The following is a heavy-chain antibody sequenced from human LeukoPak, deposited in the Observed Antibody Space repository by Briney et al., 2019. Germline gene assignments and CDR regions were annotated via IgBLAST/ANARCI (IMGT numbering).Heavy chain of an antibody. CDR1: GGSISSGGYY. CDR2: IYYSGSA. CDR3: ARGLGRGYNWFDP. D-gene: IGHD3-10*01. Sequence: SETLSLTCTVSGGSISSGGYYWSWIRQHPGKGLEWIGYIYYSGSAYYNPSLKSRVTISVDRSKNQFSLKLSSVTAADTAVYYCARGLGRGYNWFDPWGQGTLVTVSS. V-gene: IGHV4-31*03. J-gene: IGHJ5*02.